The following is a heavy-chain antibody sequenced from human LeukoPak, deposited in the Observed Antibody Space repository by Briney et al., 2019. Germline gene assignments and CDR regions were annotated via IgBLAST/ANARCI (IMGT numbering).Heavy chain of an antibody. CDR1: GFTFSNYG. Sequence: GGSLRLSCATSGFTFSNYGIHWVRQAPGKGLEWVAVISYDGNNKYYADSVKGRFTISRDNSKNTLFLQMSSLRADDTAVYYCASYDGYNLFDYWGQGTLVTVSS. D-gene: IGHD5-24*01. V-gene: IGHV3-30*03. CDR3: ASYDGYNLFDY. J-gene: IGHJ4*02. CDR2: ISYDGNNK.